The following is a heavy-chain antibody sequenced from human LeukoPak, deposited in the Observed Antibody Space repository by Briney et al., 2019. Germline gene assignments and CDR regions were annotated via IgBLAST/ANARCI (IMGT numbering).Heavy chain of an antibody. D-gene: IGHD3-22*01. CDR3: AKRDYSDTRSYGPLFDS. CDR2: ISGSGGSA. Sequence: GGSLRLSCAASGFTFSNYAMSWVRQAPGKGLEWVSGISGSGGSALHADSVKGRFTISRDNSKSTLFLQRSSLRAEDTAVYYCAKRDYSDTRSYGPLFDSWGQGALFTVSS. V-gene: IGHV3-23*01. CDR1: GFTFSNYA. J-gene: IGHJ4*02.